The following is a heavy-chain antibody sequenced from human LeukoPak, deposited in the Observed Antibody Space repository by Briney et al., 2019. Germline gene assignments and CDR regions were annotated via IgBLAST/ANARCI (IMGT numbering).Heavy chain of an antibody. CDR1: GGSISSSSYY. D-gene: IGHD6-19*01. CDR2: IYYSGST. CDR3: ASPSIAVAGQDAFDI. J-gene: IGHJ3*02. V-gene: IGHV4-39*01. Sequence: ASETLSLTCTVSGGSISSSSYYWGWIRQPPGKGLEWFGSIYYSGSTYYNPSLKSRVTISVDTSKNQFSLKLSSVTAADTAVYYCASPSIAVAGQDAFDIWGQGTMVTVSS.